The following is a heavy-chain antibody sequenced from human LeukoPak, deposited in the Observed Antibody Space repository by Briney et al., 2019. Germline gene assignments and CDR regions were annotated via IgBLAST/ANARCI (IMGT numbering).Heavy chain of an antibody. CDR1: GGSISSGSYY. J-gene: IGHJ5*02. CDR3: ARHPYYYGSGSYFDP. CDR2: IYTSGST. V-gene: IGHV4-61*02. Sequence: KTSETLSLTCTVSGGSISSGSYYWSWIRQPAGKGLEWIGRIYTSGSTNYNPSLKSRVTISVDTSKNQFSLKLSSVTAADTAVYYCARHPYYYGSGSYFDPWGQGTLVTVSS. D-gene: IGHD3-10*01.